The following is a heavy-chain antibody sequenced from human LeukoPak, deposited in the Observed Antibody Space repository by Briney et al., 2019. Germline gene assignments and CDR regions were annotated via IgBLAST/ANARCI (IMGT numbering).Heavy chain of an antibody. CDR2: ISSRNDYI. V-gene: IGHV3-21*01. D-gene: IGHD4-17*01. CDR1: GFTSRTYS. J-gene: IGHJ4*02. CDR3: AXXXXVDYGAYYFDS. Sequence: GGSLRLSCAASGFTSRTYSMNWVRQAPGKGLEWVSSISSRNDYIYYADSVKGRFTISRDDAKNSLYLQMNSLRAEDTAVYYCAXXXXVDYGAYYFDSWGQGTLVTV.